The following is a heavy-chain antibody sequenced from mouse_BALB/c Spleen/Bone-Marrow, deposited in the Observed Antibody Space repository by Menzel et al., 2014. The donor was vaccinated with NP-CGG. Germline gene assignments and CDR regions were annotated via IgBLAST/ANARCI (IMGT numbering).Heavy chain of an antibody. V-gene: IGHV2-4*02. Sequence: QVQLKQSGPGLVQPSQSLFITCTVSGFSVISYGVHWVRQPPGKGLEWLGVIWSGGSTDYNAAFISRLSISKDNSKSQVFYKMNSLQADDIAIYYCARNDYGNPHYAMDYWGQGTSVTVSS. CDR3: ARNDYGNPHYAMDY. D-gene: IGHD2-1*01. J-gene: IGHJ4*01. CDR2: IWSGGST. CDR1: GFSVISYG.